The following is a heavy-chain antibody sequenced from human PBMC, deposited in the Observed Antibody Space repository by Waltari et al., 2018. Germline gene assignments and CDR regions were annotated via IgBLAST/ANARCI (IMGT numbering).Heavy chain of an antibody. V-gene: IGHV4-39*07. Sequence: QLQLQESGPGLVKPSETLSLTCPVSGVSISSSSYYWGWIRQPPGKGLEWIGSIYYSGSTYYNPSLKSRVTISVDTSKNQFSLKLSSVTAADTAVYYCASVASDGTFDYWGQGTLVTVSS. CDR1: GVSISSSSYY. J-gene: IGHJ4*02. CDR3: ASVASDGTFDY. CDR2: IYYSGST. D-gene: IGHD1-1*01.